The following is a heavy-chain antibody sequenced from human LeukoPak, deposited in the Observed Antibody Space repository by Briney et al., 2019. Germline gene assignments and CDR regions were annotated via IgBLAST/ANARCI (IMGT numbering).Heavy chain of an antibody. CDR2: IIPIFGTA. V-gene: IGHV1-69*13. CDR3: ARLKSGYPDSDY. D-gene: IGHD3-22*01. CDR1: GGTFSSYA. Sequence: SVKVTCKASGGTFSSYAISWVRQAPGQGLEWMGGIIPIFGTANYAQKFQGRVTITADESTSTAYMELSSLRSEDTAVYYCARLKSGYPDSDYWGQGTLVTVSS. J-gene: IGHJ4*02.